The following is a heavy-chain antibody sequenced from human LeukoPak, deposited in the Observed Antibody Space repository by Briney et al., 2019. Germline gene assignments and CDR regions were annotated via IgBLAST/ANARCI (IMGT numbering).Heavy chain of an antibody. CDR1: GYTFTGCY. J-gene: IGHJ4*02. D-gene: IGHD3-10*01. V-gene: IGHV1-2*02. Sequence: ASVKVSCKASGYTFTGCYMHWVRQAPGQGLEWMGWINPNSGGTNYAQKFQGRVTMTRDTSISTAYMELSRLRSDDTAVYYCARGWSYYGSGSYYIDPHFDYWGQGTLVTVSS. CDR2: INPNSGGT. CDR3: ARGWSYYGSGSYYIDPHFDY.